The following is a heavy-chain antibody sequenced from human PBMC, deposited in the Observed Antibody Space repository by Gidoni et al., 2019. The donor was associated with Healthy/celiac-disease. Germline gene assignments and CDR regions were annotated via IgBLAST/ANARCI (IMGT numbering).Heavy chain of an antibody. V-gene: IGHV3-33*01. J-gene: IGHJ2*01. CDR2: IWYDGSNK. Sequence: QVQLVESGGGVVQPGRSLRLSCAASGFTFSSYGMHWVRQAPGKGLEGVAVIWYDGSNKYYADSVKGRFTISRDNSKNTLYLQMNSLRAEDTAVYYCAREYYYDSSNWYFDLWGRGTLVTVSS. CDR3: AREYYYDSSNWYFDL. CDR1: GFTFSSYG. D-gene: IGHD3-22*01.